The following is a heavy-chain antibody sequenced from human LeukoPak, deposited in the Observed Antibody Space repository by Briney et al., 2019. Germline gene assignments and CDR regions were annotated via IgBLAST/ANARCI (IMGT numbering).Heavy chain of an antibody. CDR3: ARVYCGGDCYSRWFDP. CDR2: INPSGGST. J-gene: IGHJ5*02. CDR1: GYTFTSYY. V-gene: IGHV1-46*01. D-gene: IGHD2-21*02. Sequence: EASVKVSCKASGYTFTSYYMHWVRQAPGQGLEWMGIINPSGGSTSYAQKFQGRVTMTRDTSTSTVYMELSSLRSEDTAVYYCARVYCGGDCYSRWFDPWGQGTLVTVSS.